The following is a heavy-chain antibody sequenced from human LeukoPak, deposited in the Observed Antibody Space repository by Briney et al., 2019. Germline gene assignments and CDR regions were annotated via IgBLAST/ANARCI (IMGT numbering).Heavy chain of an antibody. V-gene: IGHV1-2*02. CDR1: GYTFTGQY. CDR2: INPNSGGT. D-gene: IGHD6-19*01. J-gene: IGHJ5*02. Sequence: VASVKVSCKASGYTFTGQYMHWVRQAPGQGLEWMGWINPNSGGTNYAQKFQGRVSMTGDTSISTSYMELSRLSSDDTAVYYCARVGSSGWDTFEQSPTWGQGTLVTVSS. CDR3: ARVGSSGWDTFEQSPT.